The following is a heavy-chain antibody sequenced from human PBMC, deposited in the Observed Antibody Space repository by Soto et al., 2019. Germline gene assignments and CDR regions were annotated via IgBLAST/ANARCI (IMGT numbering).Heavy chain of an antibody. J-gene: IGHJ4*02. Sequence: EVQLLESGGGLVQPGGSLRLSCAASGFTFSSNAMSWVRQAPGKGLEWVSAISGSGGSTYYADSVKGRFTISSDKSNNALYLQMNRLRAEDTAVYYCAKVPRNYDFWSGYFYWGQGTLVTVSS. CDR2: ISGSGGST. V-gene: IGHV3-23*01. CDR3: AKVPRNYDFWSGYFY. CDR1: GFTFSSNA. D-gene: IGHD3-3*01.